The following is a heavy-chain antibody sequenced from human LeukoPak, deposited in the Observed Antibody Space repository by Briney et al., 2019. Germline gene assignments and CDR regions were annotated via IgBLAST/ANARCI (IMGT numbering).Heavy chain of an antibody. V-gene: IGHV1-8*03. CDR3: ARNLPYSSSWYYYYYYMDV. CDR1: GYTFTSYD. CDR2: MNPNSGNT. Sequence: GASVKVSCKASGYTFTSYDINWVRQATGQGLEWMGWMNPNSGNTGYAQKFQSRVTITRNTSISTAYMELSSLRSEDTAVYYCARNLPYSSSWYYYYYYMDVWGKGTTVTVSS. J-gene: IGHJ6*03. D-gene: IGHD6-13*01.